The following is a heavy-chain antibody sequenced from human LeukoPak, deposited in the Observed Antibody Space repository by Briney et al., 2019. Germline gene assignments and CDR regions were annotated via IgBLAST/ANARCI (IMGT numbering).Heavy chain of an antibody. D-gene: IGHD6-19*01. CDR3: ARGPYSSGWYSYNWFDP. J-gene: IGHJ5*02. CDR1: GGSISSNSYY. CDR2: IYYSGSA. Sequence: SETLSLTCTVSGGSISSNSYYWGWIRQPPGKGLEWIGNIYYSGSAYYNPSLKSRVTISVDTSKNQFSLKLSSVTAAYTAVYYCARGPYSSGWYSYNWFDPWGQGTLVTVSS. V-gene: IGHV4-39*07.